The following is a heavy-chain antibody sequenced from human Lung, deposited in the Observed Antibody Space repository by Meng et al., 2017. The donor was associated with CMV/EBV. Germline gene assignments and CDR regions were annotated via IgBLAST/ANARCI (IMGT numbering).Heavy chain of an antibody. CDR3: AGRECSSTSCYSGFDY. D-gene: IGHD2-2*02. V-gene: IGHV1-69*02. CDR2: IIPILGIA. Sequence: SXXVSXQASGGTFSSYPISWVRPAPGQGREWMGRIIPILGIANYAQKFQGRVTITADKSTSKAYMELSSLRSEDTAVYYFAGRECSSTSCYSGFDYWGQGTLVTVSS. J-gene: IGHJ4*02. CDR1: GGTFSSYP.